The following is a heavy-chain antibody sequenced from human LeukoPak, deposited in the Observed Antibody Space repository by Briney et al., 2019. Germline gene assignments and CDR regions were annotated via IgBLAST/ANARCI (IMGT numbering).Heavy chain of an antibody. D-gene: IGHD1-26*01. CDR2: ISGSGGST. J-gene: IGHJ4*02. V-gene: IGHV3-23*01. CDR1: GFTVSSNY. CDR3: AKIRGIVGAIVSYYFDY. Sequence: PGGSLRLSCAASGFTVSSNYMNWVRQAPGKGLEWVSAISGSGGSTYYADSVKGRFTISRDNSKNTLYLQMNSLRAEDTAVYYCAKIRGIVGAIVSYYFDYWGQGTLVTVSS.